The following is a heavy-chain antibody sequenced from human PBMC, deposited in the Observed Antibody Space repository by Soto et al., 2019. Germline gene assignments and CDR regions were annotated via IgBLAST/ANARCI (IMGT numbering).Heavy chain of an antibody. CDR1: GFSFRSYT. J-gene: IGHJ4*02. CDR3: AREKGPQVVFWSERPKGGFDY. V-gene: IGHV3-21*06. D-gene: IGHD3-3*01. Sequence: EVQLVESGGGLVKPGGSLRLSCAASGFSFRSYTLHWFRQAPGGGLEWVSSLTGSSSYEFYADSVKGRFTISRDNDDNILMRQMNYQRAEDTALYFCAREKGPQVVFWSERPKGGFDYWGQGTLVSVSS. CDR2: LTGSSSYE.